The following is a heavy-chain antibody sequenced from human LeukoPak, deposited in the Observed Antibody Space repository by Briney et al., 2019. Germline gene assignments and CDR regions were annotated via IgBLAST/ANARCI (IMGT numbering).Heavy chain of an antibody. CDR1: GGSFSGYY. CDR3: ARARPRSTTGGMDV. J-gene: IGHJ6*02. CDR2: INHSGST. Sequence: PSETLSLTCAVYGGSFSGYYWSWIRQPPGKGLEWIGEINHSGSTNYNPSLKSRVTISVDTSKNQFSLKLSSVTAADTAVYYCARARPRSTTGGMDVWGQGTTVTVSS. D-gene: IGHD1-14*01. V-gene: IGHV4-34*01.